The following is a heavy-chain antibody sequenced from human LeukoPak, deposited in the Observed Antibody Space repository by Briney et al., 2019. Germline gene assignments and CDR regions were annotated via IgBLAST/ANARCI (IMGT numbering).Heavy chain of an antibody. J-gene: IGHJ4*02. Sequence: SVRVSCKASRGTFSTYAITWVRQAPGQGLEWMGGIIPIFGTANYAQKFQGRVTITADESTSTAYMELSSLRSDDTAVFYCARSKALRLDDIYYWGQGTLVTVSS. CDR2: IIPIFGTA. CDR3: ARSKALRLDDIYY. V-gene: IGHV1-69*13. D-gene: IGHD3-9*01. CDR1: RGTFSTYA.